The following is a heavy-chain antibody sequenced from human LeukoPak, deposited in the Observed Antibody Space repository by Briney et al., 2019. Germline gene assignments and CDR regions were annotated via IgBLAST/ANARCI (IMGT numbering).Heavy chain of an antibody. Sequence: ASVKVSCKASGYTFTGYYMHWVRQAPGQGLEWMGWINPNSSGTNYAQKFQGRVTMTRDTSISTAYMELSRLRSGDTAVYYCAREDGSGNFCFDYWGQGTLVTVSS. CDR1: GYTFTGYY. J-gene: IGHJ4*02. D-gene: IGHD3-10*01. V-gene: IGHV1-2*02. CDR3: AREDGSGNFCFDY. CDR2: INPNSSGT.